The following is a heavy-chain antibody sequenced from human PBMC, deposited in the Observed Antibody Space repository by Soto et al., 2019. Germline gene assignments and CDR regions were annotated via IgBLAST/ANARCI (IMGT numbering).Heavy chain of an antibody. CDR3: ARGTVSYYYDAMDV. V-gene: IGHV3-33*01. Sequence: QEQLVESGGGVVQPGRSLRVSCAASGFTFSSYGMHWVRQAPGKGLEWVALIWIDGSDKYYADSVKGRFAISRDNSKNTLYLQMDSLRVEDTAVYYCARGTVSYYYDAMDVWGQGTTVTVSS. CDR2: IWIDGSDK. D-gene: IGHD4-17*01. CDR1: GFTFSSYG. J-gene: IGHJ6*02.